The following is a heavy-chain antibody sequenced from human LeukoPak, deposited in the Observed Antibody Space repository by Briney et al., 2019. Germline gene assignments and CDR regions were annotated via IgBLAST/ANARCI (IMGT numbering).Heavy chain of an antibody. V-gene: IGHV4-39*01. Sequence: PSETLSLTCTVSGGSISNYYWGWIRQPPGKGLEWIGSIYYSGSTYYNPSLKSRVTISVDTSKNQFSLKLSSVTAADTAVYYCAGYYLGYCSSTSCYTDYWGQGTLVTVSS. J-gene: IGHJ4*02. CDR2: IYYSGST. D-gene: IGHD2-2*02. CDR1: GGSISNYY. CDR3: AGYYLGYCSSTSCYTDY.